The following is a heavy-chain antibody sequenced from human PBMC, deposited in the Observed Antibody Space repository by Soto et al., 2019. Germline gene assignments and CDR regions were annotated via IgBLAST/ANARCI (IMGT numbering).Heavy chain of an antibody. Sequence: PSETLSLTCTVSGGSISSYYWSWIRQPPGKGLEWIGYIYYSGSTNYNPSLKSRVTISVDTSKNQFSLKLSSVTAADTAVYYCARGTGGTYYDILTGYYPYYYYGMDVWGQGTTVTVSS. CDR3: ARGTGGTYYDILTGYYPYYYYGMDV. CDR1: GGSISSYY. D-gene: IGHD3-9*01. V-gene: IGHV4-59*01. J-gene: IGHJ6*02. CDR2: IYYSGST.